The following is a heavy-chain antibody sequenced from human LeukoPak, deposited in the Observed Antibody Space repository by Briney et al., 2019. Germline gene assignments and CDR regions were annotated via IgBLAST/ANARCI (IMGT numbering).Heavy chain of an antibody. CDR3: ARIPPGYSGYELDY. CDR1: GYTFTSYG. Sequence: GASVKVSRKASGYTFTSYGISWVRQAPGQGLEWMGWISAYNGNTDYAQKFQGRVTMTTDTSTSTAYMELRSLRSDDTAVYYCARIPPGYSGYELDYWGQGTLVTVSS. V-gene: IGHV1-18*04. J-gene: IGHJ4*02. CDR2: ISAYNGNT. D-gene: IGHD5-12*01.